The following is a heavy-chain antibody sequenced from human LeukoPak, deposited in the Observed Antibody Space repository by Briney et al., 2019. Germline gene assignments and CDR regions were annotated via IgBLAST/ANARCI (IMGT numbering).Heavy chain of an antibody. V-gene: IGHV1-69*13. J-gene: IGHJ3*02. CDR1: GGTFISYA. D-gene: IGHD3-22*01. Sequence: SVKVSCKASGGTFISYAISWVRQAPGQGLEWMGGIIPIFGTANYAQKFQGRVTITADESTSTAYMELSSLRSEDTAVYYCARVSADYYDSSGYYPTHAFDIWGQGTMVTVSS. CDR2: IIPIFGTA. CDR3: ARVSADYYDSSGYYPTHAFDI.